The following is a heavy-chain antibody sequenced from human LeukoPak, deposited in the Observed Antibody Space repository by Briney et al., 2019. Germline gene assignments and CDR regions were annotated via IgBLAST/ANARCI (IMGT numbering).Heavy chain of an antibody. CDR2: VSGDGHNA. D-gene: IGHD2-2*02. Sequence: GGSLRLSCAASVFSFSTYAMTWVRQAPGKGLEWVSAVSGDGHNAYYADSVKGRFTISRDNSRSTLYLQMNSLRAEDTAVHYCAKNGGHALYDSWGQGTLVTVSS. CDR1: VFSFSTYA. CDR3: AKNGGHALYDS. V-gene: IGHV3-23*01. J-gene: IGHJ5*01.